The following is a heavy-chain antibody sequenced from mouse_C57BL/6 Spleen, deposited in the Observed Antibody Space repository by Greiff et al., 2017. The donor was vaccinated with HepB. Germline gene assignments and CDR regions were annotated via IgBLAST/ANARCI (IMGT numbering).Heavy chain of an antibody. J-gene: IGHJ4*01. CDR2: INPSTGGT. Sequence: EVQLQQSGPELVKPGASVKISCKASGYSFTGYYMNWVKQSPEKSLEWIGEINPSTGGTTYNQKFKAKATLTVDKSSSTAYMQLKSLTSEDSAVYYCARDSSGYVAMDYWGQGTSVTVSS. CDR1: GYSFTGYY. CDR3: ARDSSGYVAMDY. D-gene: IGHD3-2*02. V-gene: IGHV1-42*01.